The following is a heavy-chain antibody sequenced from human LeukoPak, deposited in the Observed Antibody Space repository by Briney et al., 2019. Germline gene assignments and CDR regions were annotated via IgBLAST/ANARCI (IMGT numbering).Heavy chain of an antibody. D-gene: IGHD1/OR15-1a*01. J-gene: IGHJ4*02. V-gene: IGHV4-4*07. CDR1: GASISDYY. Sequence: SETLSLTCNVPGASISDYYWTWIRQPAGRGLEWIGRTHVTENTKYNPSLRGRVTMSVDTSKKQVSLKLSSVTATDTAIYYCARGKLGTMNTPDCSGRGSLVTVSS. CDR2: THVTENT. CDR3: ARGKLGTMNTPDC.